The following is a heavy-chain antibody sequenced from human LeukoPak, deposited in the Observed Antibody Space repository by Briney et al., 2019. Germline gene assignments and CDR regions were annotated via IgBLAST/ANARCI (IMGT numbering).Heavy chain of an antibody. V-gene: IGHV4-34*01. J-gene: IGHJ6*03. CDR2: INHSGST. Sequence: PSETLSLTCAVYGGSFSGYYWSWVRQPPGKGLEWIGEINHSGSTNYNPSLKSRVTISVDTSKNQFPLKLNSVTAADTAVYYCARSVEGYCRGGSCYNYYYYMDVWGKGTTVTVSS. CDR1: GGSFSGYY. CDR3: ARSVEGYCRGGSCYNYYYYMDV. D-gene: IGHD2-15*01.